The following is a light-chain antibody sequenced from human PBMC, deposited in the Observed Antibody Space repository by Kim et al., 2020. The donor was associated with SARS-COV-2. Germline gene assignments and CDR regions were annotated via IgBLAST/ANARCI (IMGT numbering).Light chain of an antibody. CDR2: DAS. Sequence: IMMTQSPATLSVSPVERVTLSCRADQSVGTRVAWYQHRRGQAPKLPIFDASTRATGVPARFSGSGSGTDFTLTITILQSEDYAIYYCQNYEGWPPYTFGLGTKLEI. J-gene: IGKJ2*01. CDR1: QSVGTR. CDR3: QNYEGWPPYT. V-gene: IGKV3-15*01.